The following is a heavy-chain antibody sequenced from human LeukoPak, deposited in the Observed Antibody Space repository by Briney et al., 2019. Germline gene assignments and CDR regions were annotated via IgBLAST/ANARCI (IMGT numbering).Heavy chain of an antibody. J-gene: IGHJ3*02. V-gene: IGHV4-39*07. CDR2: IYYSGST. CDR1: GGSISSSSYY. Sequence: PSETLSLTCTVSGGSISSSSYYWGWIRQPPGKGLEWIGSIYYSGSTNYNPSLKSRVTISVDTSKNQFSLKLSSVTAADTAVYYCASSNIAAAFAFDIWGQGTMVTVSS. CDR3: ASSNIAAAFAFDI. D-gene: IGHD6-13*01.